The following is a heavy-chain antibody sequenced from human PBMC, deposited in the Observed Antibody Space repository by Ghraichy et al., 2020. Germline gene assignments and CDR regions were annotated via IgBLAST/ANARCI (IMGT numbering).Heavy chain of an antibody. Sequence: GESLNISCAASGFTFNSCWMHWVRQAPGKGLVWVSRINSDGSGTIYADSVKGRFTISRDNAKNTLYLQMNSLGAEDTAVYYCARDPEGATWATFDYWGQGALVTVSS. CDR1: GFTFNSCW. J-gene: IGHJ4*02. CDR3: ARDPEGATWATFDY. V-gene: IGHV3-74*01. D-gene: IGHD3-16*01. CDR2: INSDGSGT.